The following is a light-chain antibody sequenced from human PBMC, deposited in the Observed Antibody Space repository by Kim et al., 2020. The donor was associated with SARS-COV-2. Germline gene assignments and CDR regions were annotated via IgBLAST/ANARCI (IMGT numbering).Light chain of an antibody. J-gene: IGKJ4*01. CDR2: DTS. Sequence: IQMTQSPSSLSASVGDRVIITCQASQDITSYLNGCQQKPGKPPNLLIYDTSSLETGVPSRFSGSGSGTNFTFTISSLQPEDIATYYCQQYNSLPLTFGGGTKVDIK. CDR1: QDITSY. CDR3: QQYNSLPLT. V-gene: IGKV1-33*01.